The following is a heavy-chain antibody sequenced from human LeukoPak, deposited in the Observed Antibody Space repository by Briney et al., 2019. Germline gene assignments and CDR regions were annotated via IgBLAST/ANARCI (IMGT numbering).Heavy chain of an antibody. CDR2: ISGSGGST. V-gene: IGHV3-23*01. J-gene: IGHJ6*03. CDR1: GFTFSSYA. CDR3: AKDLFYSGNYMDV. Sequence: GGSLRLSCAASGFTFSSYAMSWVRQAPGKGLEWVSAISGSGGSTYYADSVKGRFTISRDNSKNTLYLQMNSLKAEDTAVYYCAKDLFYSGNYMDVWGKGTTVTVSS. D-gene: IGHD1-26*01.